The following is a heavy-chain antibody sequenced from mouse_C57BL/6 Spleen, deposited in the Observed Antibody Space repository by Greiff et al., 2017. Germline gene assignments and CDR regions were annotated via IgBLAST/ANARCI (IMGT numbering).Heavy chain of an antibody. CDR1: GFSLTSYG. CDR2: IWSDGST. J-gene: IGHJ4*01. CDR3: ARQNDYDVDYAMDY. D-gene: IGHD2-4*01. V-gene: IGHV2-6-1*01. Sequence: VQLKESGPGLVAPSQSLSITCTVSGFSLTSYGVHWVRQPPGKGLEWLVVIWSDGSTTYNSALKSRLSISKDNSKSQVFLKMNSLQTDDTAMYYCARQNDYDVDYAMDYWGQGTSVTVSS.